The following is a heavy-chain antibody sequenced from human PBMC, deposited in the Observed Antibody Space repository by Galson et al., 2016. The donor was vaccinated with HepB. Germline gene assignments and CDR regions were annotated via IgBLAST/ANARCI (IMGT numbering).Heavy chain of an antibody. D-gene: IGHD3-3*01. CDR3: ARGSAGGPVEWSYLHFNF. Sequence: SLRLSRAASGITFRDFNMNWIRQAPGKGPEWVSSISSSRVDTYYADSVKGRFSISRDDSTNSLFLQLNSLRDADTAVYYCARGSAGGPVEWSYLHFNFWGQGILVTVAS. V-gene: IGHV3-11*05. CDR2: ISSSRVDT. J-gene: IGHJ4*02. CDR1: GITFRDFN.